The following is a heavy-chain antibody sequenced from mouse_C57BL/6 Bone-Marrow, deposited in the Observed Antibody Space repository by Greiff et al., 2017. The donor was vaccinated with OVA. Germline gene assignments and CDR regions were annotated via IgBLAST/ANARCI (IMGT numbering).Heavy chain of an antibody. CDR1: GFSFNTYA. CDR3: VRHGLRRGFAY. J-gene: IGHJ3*01. V-gene: IGHV10-1*01. Sequence: EVKLMESGGGLVQPKGSLKLSCAASGFSFNTYAMNWVRQAPGKGLEWVARIRSKSNNYATYYADSVKDRFTISRDDSESMLYLQMNNLKTEDTAMYDCVRHGLRRGFAYWGQGTLVTVSA. D-gene: IGHD1-2*01. CDR2: IRSKSNNYAT.